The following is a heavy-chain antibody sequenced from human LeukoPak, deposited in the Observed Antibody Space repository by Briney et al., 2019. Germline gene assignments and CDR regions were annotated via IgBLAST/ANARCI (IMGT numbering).Heavy chain of an antibody. J-gene: IGHJ4*02. CDR2: INSDGSWT. CDR1: GNYW. V-gene: IGHV3-74*01. Sequence: GGSLRLSRAASGNYWMHWVRQAPGKGLVWVSHINSDGSWTSYADSVKGRFTISKDNAKNTVYLQMNNLRAEDTAVYYCVSFYETYWGRGTLVTVSS. D-gene: IGHD2-2*01. CDR3: VSFYETY.